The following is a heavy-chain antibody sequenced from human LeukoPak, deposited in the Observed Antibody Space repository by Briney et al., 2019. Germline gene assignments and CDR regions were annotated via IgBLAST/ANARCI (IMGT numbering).Heavy chain of an antibody. CDR1: GFTFDDYA. J-gene: IGHJ6*02. D-gene: IGHD3-9*01. CDR2: ISWNSGSI. Sequence: PGGSLRLSCAASGFTFDDYAMHWVRQAPGKGLEWVSGISWNSGSIGYADSVKGRFTISRDNAKNSLYLQMNSLRAEDTALYYCAKWGGGGILTGYYPSYYYYGMDVWGQGTTVTVSS. V-gene: IGHV3-9*01. CDR3: AKWGGGGILTGYYPSYYYYGMDV.